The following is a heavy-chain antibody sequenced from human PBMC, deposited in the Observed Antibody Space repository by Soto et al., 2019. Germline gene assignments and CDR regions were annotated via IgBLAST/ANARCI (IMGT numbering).Heavy chain of an antibody. D-gene: IGHD5-12*01. CDR1: GFTFSSYG. CDR3: ARGSYSGYDIGYFDY. Sequence: GGSLRLSCAASGFTFSSYGMHWVRQAPGKGLEWVAVIWYDGSNKYYADPVKGRFTISRDNSKNTLYLQMNSLRAEDTAVYYCARGSYSGYDIGYFDYWGQGTLVTVSS. CDR2: IWYDGSNK. J-gene: IGHJ4*02. V-gene: IGHV3-33*01.